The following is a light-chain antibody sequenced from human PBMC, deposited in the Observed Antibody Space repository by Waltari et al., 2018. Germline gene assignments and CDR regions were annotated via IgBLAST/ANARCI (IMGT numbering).Light chain of an antibody. Sequence: QSALTQPASVSGSPGQAITISCTGSHSDIGGYKYASWYQHHPGKALKLIISEVSNRPSGVSSRCSGFKSGNTASLTISGLQADDEADYYCASYTSSSTVIFGGGTKLTVL. CDR3: ASYTSSSTVI. CDR1: HSDIGGYKY. CDR2: EVS. J-gene: IGLJ2*01. V-gene: IGLV2-14*01.